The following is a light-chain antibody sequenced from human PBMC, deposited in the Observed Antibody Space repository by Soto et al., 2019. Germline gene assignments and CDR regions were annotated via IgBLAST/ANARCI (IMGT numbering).Light chain of an antibody. CDR2: AAS. CDR1: QGIIDY. Sequence: DIQMTQSPSSLSASVGDRVTITCRASQGIIDYLAWYQQKPGKAPTLLIYAASTVASGVPSRFSGGGSGTDFTLTISSLQPEDVAIYYCQKYNSAPQTFGQGTKVEIK. J-gene: IGKJ1*01. CDR3: QKYNSAPQT. V-gene: IGKV1-27*01.